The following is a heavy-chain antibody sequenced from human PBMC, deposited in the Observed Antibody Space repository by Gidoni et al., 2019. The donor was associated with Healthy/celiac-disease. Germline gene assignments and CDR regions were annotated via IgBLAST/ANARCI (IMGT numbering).Heavy chain of an antibody. Sequence: QVLLVQSGSELKKPGGSGNVCCKASGYTFTSYAMNWVRQAPGQGLEWMGGINTTTATQPYAQGFTGRFVFSLDTSVSTAYLQISSLKAEDTAVYYCAREVSDFIAAAADWFDPWGQGTLVTVSS. J-gene: IGHJ5*02. D-gene: IGHD6-13*01. CDR2: INTTTATQ. CDR3: AREVSDFIAAAADWFDP. CDR1: GYTFTSYA. V-gene: IGHV7-4-1*02.